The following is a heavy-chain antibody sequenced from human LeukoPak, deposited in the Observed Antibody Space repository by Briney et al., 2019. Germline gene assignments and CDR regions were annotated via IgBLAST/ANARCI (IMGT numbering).Heavy chain of an antibody. CDR2: IIPIFGTA. Sequence: ASVKVSCKASGYTFINYYIHWVRQAPGQGLEWMGGIIPIFGTANYAQKFQGRVTITADESTSTAYMELSSLRSEDTAVYYCARGPPTVTPYYFDYWGQGTLVTVSS. CDR1: GYTFINYY. CDR3: ARGPPTVTPYYFDY. D-gene: IGHD4-17*01. V-gene: IGHV1-69*01. J-gene: IGHJ4*02.